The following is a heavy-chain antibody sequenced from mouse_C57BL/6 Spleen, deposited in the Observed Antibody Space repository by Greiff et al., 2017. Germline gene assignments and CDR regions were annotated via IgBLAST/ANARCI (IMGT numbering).Heavy chain of an antibody. CDR2: IRNKANNHAT. CDR1: GFTFSDAW. J-gene: IGHJ2*01. V-gene: IGHV6-6*01. Sequence: EVKLQESGGGLVQPGGSMKLSCAASGFTFSDAWMDWVRQSPEKGLEWVAEIRNKANNHATYYAESVKGRFTISRDDSKSSVYLQMNSLRAEDTGIYYCTRGGSSYGFDYWGQGTTLTVSS. CDR3: TRGGSSYGFDY. D-gene: IGHD1-1*01.